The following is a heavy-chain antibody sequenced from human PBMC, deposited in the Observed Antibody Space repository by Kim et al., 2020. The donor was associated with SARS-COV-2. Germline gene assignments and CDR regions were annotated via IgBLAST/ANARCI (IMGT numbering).Heavy chain of an antibody. CDR2: ISYDGSNK. CDR3: ARQYYYDSSGYYYPHYYYYGMDV. V-gene: IGHV3-30*04. Sequence: GGSLRLSCAASGFTFSSYAMHWVRQAPGKGLEWVAVISYDGSNKYYADSVKGRFTISRDNSKNTLYLQMNSLRAEDTAVYYCARQYYYDSSGYYYPHYYYYGMDVWGPGTTVTVAS. D-gene: IGHD3-22*01. J-gene: IGHJ6*02. CDR1: GFTFSSYA.